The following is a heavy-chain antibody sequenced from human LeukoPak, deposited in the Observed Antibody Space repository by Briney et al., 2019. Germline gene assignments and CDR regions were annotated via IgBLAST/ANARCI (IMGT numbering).Heavy chain of an antibody. J-gene: IGHJ5*02. CDR1: GGSISSGGYY. D-gene: IGHD3-16*01. Sequence: SETLSLTCTVSGGSISSGGYYWSWIRQHPGKGLEWIGYIYCSGSTYYNPSLKSRVTISVDTSKNQFSLKLSSVTAADTAVYYCARDLGRWFDPWGQGTLVTVSS. V-gene: IGHV4-31*03. CDR2: IYCSGST. CDR3: ARDLGRWFDP.